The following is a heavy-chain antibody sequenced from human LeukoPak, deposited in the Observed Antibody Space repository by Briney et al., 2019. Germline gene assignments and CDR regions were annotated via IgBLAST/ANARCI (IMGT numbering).Heavy chain of an antibody. V-gene: IGHV3-23*01. D-gene: IGHD5-24*01. CDR3: ARDGRDGYNYFDY. CDR1: GFTFSSYA. CDR2: ISGSGGST. Sequence: GGSLRLSCAASGFTFSSYAMSWVRQAPGKGLEWVSAISGSGGSTYYADSVKGRFTISRDNSKNTLYLQMNSLRAEDTTVYYCARDGRDGYNYFDYWGQGTLVTVSS. J-gene: IGHJ4*02.